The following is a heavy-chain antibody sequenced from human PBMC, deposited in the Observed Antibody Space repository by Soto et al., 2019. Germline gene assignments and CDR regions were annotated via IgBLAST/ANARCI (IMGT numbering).Heavy chain of an antibody. CDR3: ARVGDNWNDENY. Sequence: QVQLVESGGGVVQPGGSLTLSCGVSGFTFRDFGMHWVRQAPGKGPEGVAVISFDGSDTYYADSVTGRFTISRDSSKNTLYLQMRSLRPADTAMYYCARVGDNWNDENYWGQGTLVTVSS. J-gene: IGHJ4*02. D-gene: IGHD1-20*01. V-gene: IGHV3-30*03. CDR1: GFTFRDFG. CDR2: ISFDGSDT.